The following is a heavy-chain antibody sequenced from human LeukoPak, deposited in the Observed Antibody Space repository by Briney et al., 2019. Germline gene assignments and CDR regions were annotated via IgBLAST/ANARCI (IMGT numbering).Heavy chain of an antibody. V-gene: IGHV3-7*01. CDR3: AREEVRGVTTIFDY. CDR2: IKQDGSEK. D-gene: IGHD3-10*01. Sequence: GGSLRLSCAASGFTFSSYWMSWVRQAPGKGLEWVANIKQDGSEKYYVDSVKGRFTISRDNAKNSLYLQMNSLRAEDTAVYYCAREEVRGVTTIFDYWGQGTLVTVSS. CDR1: GFTFSSYW. J-gene: IGHJ4*02.